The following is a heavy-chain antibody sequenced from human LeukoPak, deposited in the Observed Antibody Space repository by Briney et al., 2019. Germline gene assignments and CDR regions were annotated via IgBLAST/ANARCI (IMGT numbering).Heavy chain of an antibody. J-gene: IGHJ6*03. V-gene: IGHV1-46*01. CDR3: ARDGNTAMVPPAYYYYYYMDV. CDR1: GYTFTSYY. D-gene: IGHD5-18*01. Sequence: ASVEVSCKASGYTFTSYYMHWVRQAPGQGLEWMGIINPSGGSTSYAQKFQGRVTMTRDTSTSTVYMELSSLRSEDTAVYYCARDGNTAMVPPAYYYYYYMDVWGKGTTVTISS. CDR2: INPSGGST.